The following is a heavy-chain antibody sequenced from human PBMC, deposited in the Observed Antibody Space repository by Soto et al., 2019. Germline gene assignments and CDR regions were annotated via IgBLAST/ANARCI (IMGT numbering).Heavy chain of an antibody. CDR3: ARDGMDV. V-gene: IGHV3-30-3*01. CDR1: GFTFSSYA. Sequence: GGSLRLSCAASGFTFSSYAMHWVRQAPGKGLEWVAVISYDGSNKYYADSVKGRFTISRDNSKNTLYLQMNSLRAEDTAVYYCARDGMDVWGQGTTVTVSS. CDR2: ISYDGSNK. J-gene: IGHJ6*02.